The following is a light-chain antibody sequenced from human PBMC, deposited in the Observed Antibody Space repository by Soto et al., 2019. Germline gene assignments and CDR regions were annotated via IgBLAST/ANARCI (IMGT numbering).Light chain of an antibody. CDR2: GTS. CDR1: QTVSNSY. CDR3: QQYGSSPWT. V-gene: IGKV3-20*01. Sequence: ETVLTQSPGSLSLSLGDRSTLSCRFSQTVSNSYLAWYQQKPGQAPRLLIYGTSSRATGIPDRFSGSGSGTDFTLTINRLEPEDFVIYYCQQYGSSPWTFGQGTKVDIK. J-gene: IGKJ1*01.